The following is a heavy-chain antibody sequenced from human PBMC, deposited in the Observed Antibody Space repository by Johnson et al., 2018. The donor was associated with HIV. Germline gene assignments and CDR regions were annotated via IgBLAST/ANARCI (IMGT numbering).Heavy chain of an antibody. D-gene: IGHD2-21*02. Sequence: VQLVESGGDLVKPEGSLRLSCVASGFVFSDSHMTWIRQAPGKGLEWVAVIWYDGSNKYYADSVKGRFTISRDNSKNTRYLQMNSLRAEDTAVYYCARDRRFGDPGAFDIWGQGTMVTVSS. CDR2: IWYDGSNK. V-gene: IGHV3-33*08. CDR3: ARDRRFGDPGAFDI. CDR1: GFVFSDSH. J-gene: IGHJ3*02.